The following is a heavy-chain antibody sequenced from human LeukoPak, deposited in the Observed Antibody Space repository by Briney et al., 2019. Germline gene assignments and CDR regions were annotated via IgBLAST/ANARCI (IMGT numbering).Heavy chain of an antibody. CDR1: GGSISSYY. CDR3: ARHILTAGSIE. V-gene: IGHV4-59*08. CDR2: IYYSGTT. D-gene: IGHD2-15*01. Sequence: PSETLSLTCTVSGGSISSYYWSWIRQPPGKGLEWIGYIYYSGTTKYNPYLKSRVTISMDTSRRQFSLRLSSVTAADTAVYYCARHILTAGSIEWGQGTLVTVSS. J-gene: IGHJ4*02.